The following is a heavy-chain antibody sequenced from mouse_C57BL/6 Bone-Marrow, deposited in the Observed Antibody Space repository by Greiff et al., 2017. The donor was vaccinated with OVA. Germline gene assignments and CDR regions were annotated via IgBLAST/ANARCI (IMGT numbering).Heavy chain of an antibody. Sequence: EVQVVESGGGLVQSGRSLRLSCATSGFTFSDFYMEWVRQAPGKGLEWIAASRNKANDYTTEYSASVKGRFIVSRDTSQSILYLQMNALRAEDTAIYYCARDDYDHDMDYWGQGTSVTVSS. CDR3: ARDDYDHDMDY. V-gene: IGHV7-1*01. J-gene: IGHJ4*01. CDR1: GFTFSDFY. CDR2: SRNKANDYTT. D-gene: IGHD2-4*01.